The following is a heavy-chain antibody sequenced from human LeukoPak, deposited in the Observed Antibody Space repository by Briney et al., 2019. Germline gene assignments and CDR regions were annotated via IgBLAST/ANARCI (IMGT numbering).Heavy chain of an antibody. CDR3: ARDPAQYSSNLYISFFDY. CDR2: ISGYNGNT. CDR1: GYTFNRYG. Sequence: ASVKVSCKASGYTFNRYGVSWVRQAPGQGLEWMGWISGYNGNTKYAQKFQGRVIMTTDTSTNTAYMELRSLRSDDTAVYYCARDPAQYSSNLYISFFDYWGQGSLVTVSS. V-gene: IGHV1-18*01. D-gene: IGHD6-13*01. J-gene: IGHJ4*02.